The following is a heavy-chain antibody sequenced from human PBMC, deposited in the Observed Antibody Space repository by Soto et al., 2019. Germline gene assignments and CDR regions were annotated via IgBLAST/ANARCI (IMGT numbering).Heavy chain of an antibody. Sequence: SQTLSLTCAISGDSVSSNSAAWNWIRQSPSRGLEWLGRTYYRSKWYNDYAVSVKSRITINPDTSKNQFSLQLNSVTPEDTAVYYCAIQPYDFWSGYYTTSDYWGQGTLVTVSS. CDR1: GDSVSSNSAA. CDR3: AIQPYDFWSGYYTTSDY. CDR2: TYYRSKWYN. D-gene: IGHD3-3*01. V-gene: IGHV6-1*01. J-gene: IGHJ4*02.